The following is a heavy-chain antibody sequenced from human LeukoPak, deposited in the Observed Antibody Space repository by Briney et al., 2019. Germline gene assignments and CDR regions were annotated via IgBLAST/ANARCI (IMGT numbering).Heavy chain of an antibody. V-gene: IGHV1-18*01. D-gene: IGHD3-10*01. J-gene: IGHJ4*02. CDR3: TRGIMYGSTMVYFDY. CDR2: ISAYNGNT. CDR1: GYTFTSYG. Sequence: ASVKVSCKASGYTFTSYGISWVRQAPGQGLEWMGWISAYNGNTNYAQKFQGRVTMTRDTSISTAYMELSRLRSDDTAVYYCTRGIMYGSTMVYFDYWGQGTLVTVSS.